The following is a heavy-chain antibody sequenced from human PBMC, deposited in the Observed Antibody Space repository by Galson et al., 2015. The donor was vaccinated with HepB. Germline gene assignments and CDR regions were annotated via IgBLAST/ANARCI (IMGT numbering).Heavy chain of an antibody. CDR1: GFTFSSYA. V-gene: IGHV3-30-3*01. CDR2: ISYDGSNK. CDR3: ARDPSSSAYWGYMDV. Sequence: SLRLSCAASGFTFSSYAMHWVRQAPGKGLEWVAVISYDGSNKYYADSVKGRFTISRDNSKNTLYLQMNSLRAEDTAVYYCARDPSSSAYWGYMDVWSKGTTVTVSS. D-gene: IGHD6-13*01. J-gene: IGHJ6*03.